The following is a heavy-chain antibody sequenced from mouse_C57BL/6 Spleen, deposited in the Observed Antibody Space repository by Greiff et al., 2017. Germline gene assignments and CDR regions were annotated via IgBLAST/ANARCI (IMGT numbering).Heavy chain of an antibody. V-gene: IGHV5-16*01. CDR1: GFTFSDYY. CDR2: INYDGSST. CDR3: ARDWRGFDV. J-gene: IGHJ1*03. Sequence: EVMLVESEGGLVQPGSSMKLSCTASGFTFSDYYMAWVRQVPEKGLEWVANINYDGSSTYYLDSLKSRFIISRDNAKNILYLQMSSLKSEDTATYYCARDWRGFDVWGTGTTVTVSS.